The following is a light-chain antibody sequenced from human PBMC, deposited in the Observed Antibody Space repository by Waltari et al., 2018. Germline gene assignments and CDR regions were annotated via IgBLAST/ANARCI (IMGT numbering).Light chain of an antibody. Sequence: EIVLTQSPGTLSLSPGERATLSCRASQSVGKYLAWYQRKPGQAPRLRIYHTSTRATGIPDRFSGSGSGTDFSLTISRLEPEDFAVYHCQMYVNLPATFGQGTKVEI. CDR3: QMYVNLPAT. CDR2: HTS. CDR1: QSVGKY. V-gene: IGKV3-20*01. J-gene: IGKJ1*01.